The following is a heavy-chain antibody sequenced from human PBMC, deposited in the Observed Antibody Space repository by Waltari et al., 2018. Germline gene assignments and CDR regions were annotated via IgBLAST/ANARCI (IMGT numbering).Heavy chain of an antibody. V-gene: IGHV4-34*02. Sequence: QVQLQQRGTGLLKTSRTLSLTCDVSGGSFSDYCWTWIRQVPGTGLEWIGEIVHSGSTSYTPSLRGRITISLDTSKNQFSLRLNSVTAADTAVYYCARGRRESVWVGELLYYHYYGMDVWGQGTTVSVSS. CDR1: GGSFSDYC. CDR3: ARGRRESVWVGELLYYHYYGMDV. D-gene: IGHD3-10*01. CDR2: IVHSGST. J-gene: IGHJ6*02.